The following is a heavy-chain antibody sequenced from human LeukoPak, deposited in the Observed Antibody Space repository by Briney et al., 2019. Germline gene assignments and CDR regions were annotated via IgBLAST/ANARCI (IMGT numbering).Heavy chain of an antibody. J-gene: IGHJ5*02. D-gene: IGHD6-6*01. CDR3: ARASSVLFDP. V-gene: IGHV4-39*07. Sequence: SQTLSLTCTVSGGSISSDNFCWTWIRQPPGKGLEWIGSIYHSGSTYYNPSLKSRVTISVDTSKNQFSLKLSSVTAADTAVYYCARASSVLFDPWGQGTLVTVSS. CDR2: IYHSGST. CDR1: GGSISSDNFC.